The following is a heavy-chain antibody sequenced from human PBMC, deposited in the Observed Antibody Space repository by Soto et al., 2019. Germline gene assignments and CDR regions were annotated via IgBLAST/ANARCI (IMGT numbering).Heavy chain of an antibody. CDR3: AARRHYDLSTGYHGFDY. D-gene: IGHD3-9*01. CDR2: INSRSTTI. CDR1: GFTFNTYS. V-gene: IGHV3-48*02. Sequence: EVQLVQSGGGLVQPGGSLRLSCVASGFTFNTYSMNWVRQAPGKGLEWLSFINSRSTTIYYADSVKGRLTVSRDNAKSSLYLQMNSLRDEDTAVYYCAARRHYDLSTGYHGFDYWGQGSLVTVSS. J-gene: IGHJ4*02.